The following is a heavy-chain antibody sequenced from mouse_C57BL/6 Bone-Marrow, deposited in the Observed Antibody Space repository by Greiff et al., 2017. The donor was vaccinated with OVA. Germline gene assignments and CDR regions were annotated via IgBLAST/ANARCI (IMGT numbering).Heavy chain of an antibody. Sequence: VQLQQSGAELVRPGASVKLSCTASGFNIKDDYMHWVKQRPEQGLEWIGWIDPENGDTEYASKFQGKATITADTSSNTAYLQLSSLTSEDTAVYYCTTGGYYLYFDYWGQGTTLTVSS. CDR2: IDPENGDT. CDR1: GFNIKDDY. CDR3: TTGGYYLYFDY. V-gene: IGHV14-4*01. J-gene: IGHJ2*01. D-gene: IGHD2-3*01.